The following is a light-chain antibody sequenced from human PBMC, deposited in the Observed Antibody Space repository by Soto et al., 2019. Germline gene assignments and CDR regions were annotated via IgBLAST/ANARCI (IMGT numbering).Light chain of an antibody. CDR3: QQANSFPLS. Sequence: DIQMTQSPSSVSASVGDRVTITCRASQYFSSRLAWYQQKPGKAPKLLIYTASGLESGDTSRFSRSGSGTDVTTTISSLQPEDFATDYCQQANSFPLSCDGGTKVETK. J-gene: IGKJ4*01. CDR1: QYFSSR. V-gene: IGKV1-12*01. CDR2: TAS.